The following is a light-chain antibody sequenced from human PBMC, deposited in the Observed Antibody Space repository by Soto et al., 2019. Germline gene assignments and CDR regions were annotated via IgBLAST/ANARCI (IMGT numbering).Light chain of an antibody. CDR2: DAS. V-gene: IGKV1-5*01. J-gene: IGKJ1*01. CDR1: QPIRTW. CDR3: QQYETFSGT. Sequence: DIQVTQSPSTLSASVGDRVTITCRASQPIRTWLAWYQEKPGKAPKLLIYDASSLEGGVPSRFSGSGSGTEFTLTISSLQPDDFATYYCQQYETFSGTFGPGTKVDIK.